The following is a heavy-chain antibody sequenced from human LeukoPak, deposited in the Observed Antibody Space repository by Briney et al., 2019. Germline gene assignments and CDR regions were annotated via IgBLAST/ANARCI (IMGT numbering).Heavy chain of an antibody. CDR3: ARGLYSSSWSHQYYFDY. CDR1: GYTFTSYG. CDR2: ISAYNGNT. Sequence: GASVKVSCKASGYTFTSYGISWVRQAPGQGLEWMGWISAYNGNTNYAQKPQGRVTMTTDTSTSTAYMELRRLRSDDTAVYYCARGLYSSSWSHQYYFDYWGQGTLVTVSS. D-gene: IGHD6-13*01. V-gene: IGHV1-18*04. J-gene: IGHJ4*02.